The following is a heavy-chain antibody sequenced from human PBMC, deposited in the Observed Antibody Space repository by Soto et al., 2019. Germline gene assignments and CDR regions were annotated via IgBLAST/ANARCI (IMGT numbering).Heavy chain of an antibody. Sequence: EVQLLESGGGLVQPGGSLRLSCAASGFTYSTYTMSWVRQAPGKGLEWVSGIGDSGDSTYYADSVKGRFTISRDNSKNTLYLQMNSLGADDTAVYYCAKDMGSSSRFSSWGYYCYGMDVWGQGTTVTVSS. D-gene: IGHD6-6*01. CDR2: IGDSGDST. V-gene: IGHV3-23*01. J-gene: IGHJ6*02. CDR3: AKDMGSSSRFSSWGYYCYGMDV. CDR1: GFTYSTYT.